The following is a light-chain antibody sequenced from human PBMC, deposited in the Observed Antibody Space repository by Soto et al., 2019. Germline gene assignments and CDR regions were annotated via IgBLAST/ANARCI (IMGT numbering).Light chain of an antibody. CDR2: DAS. CDR1: QPISSW. Sequence: DIQMTQSLPTLSASVGDRVTINCRASQPISSWLAWYHQKPGKAPKLLIYDASNLESGVPSRFSGSGSGTEFTLTISSLQPEDFGIYYCQQYENYWTFDQGTKVDI. CDR3: QQYENYWT. J-gene: IGKJ1*01. V-gene: IGKV1-5*01.